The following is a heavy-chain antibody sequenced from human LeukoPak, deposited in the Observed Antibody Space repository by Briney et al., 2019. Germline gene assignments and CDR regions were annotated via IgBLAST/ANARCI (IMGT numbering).Heavy chain of an antibody. D-gene: IGHD6-19*01. CDR2: IYYSGST. J-gene: IGHJ4*02. CDR1: GGSISSSSYY. V-gene: IGHV4-39*01. Sequence: SETLSLTRTVSGGSISSSSYYWRWIRQPPGKGLGWIGGIYYSGSTSYKTSLKSRDPISVDTSKKHFSLKLSSVTAPDTAVYYWARHGSGWLNYFDYWGQGTLVTVSS. CDR3: ARHGSGWLNYFDY.